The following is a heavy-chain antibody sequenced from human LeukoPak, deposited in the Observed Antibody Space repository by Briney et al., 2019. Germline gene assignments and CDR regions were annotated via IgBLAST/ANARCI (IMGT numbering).Heavy chain of an antibody. D-gene: IGHD6-13*01. CDR3: AAPGDSSSWSLDY. V-gene: IGHV3-30*01. CDR1: GFTFSSYA. J-gene: IGHJ4*02. CDR2: ISYDGSNK. Sequence: PGRSLRLSCAASGFTFSSYAMHWVRQAPGKGLEWVAVISYDGSNKYYADSVKGRFTISRDNSKNTLYLQMNSLRAEDTAVYYCAAPGDSSSWSLDYWGQGTLVTVSS.